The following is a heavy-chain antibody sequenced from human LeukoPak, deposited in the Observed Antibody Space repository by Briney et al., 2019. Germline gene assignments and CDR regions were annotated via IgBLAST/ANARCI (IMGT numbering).Heavy chain of an antibody. CDR2: IYYSGST. CDR3: ARHVYSSPRWFDP. Sequence: SETLSLTCTVSGGSISSYYWSWIRQPPGKGLEWIGYIYYSGSTNYNPSLKSRVTISVDTSKNQFSLKLSSVTAADTAVYYCARHVYSSPRWFDPWGQGTLVTVSS. CDR1: GGSISSYY. V-gene: IGHV4-59*08. D-gene: IGHD6-13*01. J-gene: IGHJ5*02.